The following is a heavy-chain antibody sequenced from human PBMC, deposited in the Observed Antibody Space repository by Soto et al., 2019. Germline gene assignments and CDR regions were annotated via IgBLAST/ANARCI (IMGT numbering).Heavy chain of an antibody. Sequence: GASVKVSCKASGYSFRSYGISWVRQAPGQGPEWMGWVSVYNGQTNYEQKFQGRLSMTTDTTTNTAYMELRTLRSDDTAVYYCARGPIGRTLIFGVARNDYWGQGTLVTVSS. CDR3: ARGPIGRTLIFGVARNDY. D-gene: IGHD3-3*01. CDR1: GYSFRSYG. V-gene: IGHV1-18*01. J-gene: IGHJ4*02. CDR2: VSVYNGQT.